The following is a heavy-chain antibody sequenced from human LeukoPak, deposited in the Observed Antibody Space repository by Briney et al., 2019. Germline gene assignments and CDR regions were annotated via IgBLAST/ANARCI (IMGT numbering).Heavy chain of an antibody. CDR1: GFTFSDYY. D-gene: IGHD3-10*01. J-gene: IGHJ6*03. CDR3: ARYGSGSFVFYYYYYMDV. CDR2: ISSSGSTI. Sequence: GGSLRLSCAASGFTFSDYYMSWIRQAPGKGLEWVSYISSSGSTIYYADSVKGRFTISRDNAKNSLYLQMNSLRAEDTAVYYCARYGSGSFVFYYYYYMDVWGKGTTVTVSS. V-gene: IGHV3-11*04.